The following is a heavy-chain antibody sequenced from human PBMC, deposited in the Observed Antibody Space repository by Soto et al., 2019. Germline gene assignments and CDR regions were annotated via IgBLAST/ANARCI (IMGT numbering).Heavy chain of an antibody. V-gene: IGHV3-30*18. J-gene: IGHJ4*02. CDR2: ISYDGSNK. Sequence: VQLVESGGGVVQPGRSLRLSCAASGFTFNNYAMHWVRQAPGKGLEWVAVISYDGSNKYYVDSVKGRFTISRDNPENTLYLQMNSLTADDTAVYYCANPGSNDYGVIDYWGQGTLVTVSS. CDR3: ANPGSNDYGVIDY. CDR1: GFTFNNYA. D-gene: IGHD4-17*01.